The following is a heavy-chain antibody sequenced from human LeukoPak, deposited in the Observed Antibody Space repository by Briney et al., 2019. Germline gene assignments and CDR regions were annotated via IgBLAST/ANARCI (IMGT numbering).Heavy chain of an antibody. V-gene: IGHV3-48*01. CDR1: GFTFSSYS. CDR3: AKEYYDSSGYYYGDYYYYMDV. CDR2: ISSSSSTI. Sequence: RTGGSLRLSCAASGFTFSSYSMNWVRQAPGKGLEWVSYISSSSSTIYYADSVKGRFTISRDNAKNSLYLQMNSLRAEDTAVYYCAKEYYDSSGYYYGDYYYYMDVWGKGTTVTVSS. D-gene: IGHD3-22*01. J-gene: IGHJ6*03.